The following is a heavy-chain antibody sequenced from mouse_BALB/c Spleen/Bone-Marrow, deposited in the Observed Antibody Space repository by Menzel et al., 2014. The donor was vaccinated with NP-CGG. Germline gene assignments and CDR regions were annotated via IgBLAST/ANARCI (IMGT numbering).Heavy chain of an antibody. J-gene: IGHJ3*01. CDR2: INSNGDSI. Sequence: EVQLVESGGGLVQPGESLKLSCAASGFTFSNYGMSWVRQTPDKRLELVANINSNGDSIYYPDSVKGRLTISRDNAKNTLSLQMSSLKSEDTAMYHCLRGVDHQSWFAYWGQGTLVTVSA. CDR3: LRGVDHQSWFAY. CDR1: GFTFSNYG. V-gene: IGHV5-6-3*01.